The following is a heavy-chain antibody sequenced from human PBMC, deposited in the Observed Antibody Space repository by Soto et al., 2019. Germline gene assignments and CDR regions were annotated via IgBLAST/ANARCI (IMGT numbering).Heavy chain of an antibody. D-gene: IGHD5-18*01. CDR3: ASDDVDTAMPYGMDV. V-gene: IGHV1-69*05. CDR2: IIPIFGTA. CDR1: GGTFSSYA. J-gene: IGHJ6*02. Sequence: QVQLVQSGAEVKKPGSSVKVSCKASGGTFSSYAISWVRQAPGQGLEWMGGIIPIFGTANYAQKFQGRVTXTPAXSXRTAYMELSSLRSEHTGVYCCASDDVDTAMPYGMDVWGQGSTVTVSS.